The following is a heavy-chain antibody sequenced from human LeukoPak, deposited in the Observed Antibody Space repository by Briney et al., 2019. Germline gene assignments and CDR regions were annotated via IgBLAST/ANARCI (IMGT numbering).Heavy chain of an antibody. D-gene: IGHD3-9*01. Sequence: PGGSLRLSCAASGFIFSRYGMHWVRQAPGKGLEWVAFIRYDGSNKYFADSLKGRFTISRDNSKNTLYLQMNSLRAEDTAVYYCAKDGGEYYDILTGYYPRLYYMDVWGKGTTVTISS. V-gene: IGHV3-30*02. CDR1: GFIFSRYG. J-gene: IGHJ6*03. CDR3: AKDGGEYYDILTGYYPRLYYMDV. CDR2: IRYDGSNK.